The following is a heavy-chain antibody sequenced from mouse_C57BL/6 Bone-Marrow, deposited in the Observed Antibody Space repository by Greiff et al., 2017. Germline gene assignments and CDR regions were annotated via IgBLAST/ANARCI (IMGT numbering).Heavy chain of an antibody. Sequence: QVQLQQPGAELVRPGTSVKLSCKASGYTFTSYWMHWVKQRPGQGLEWIGVIDPSDSYTNYNQKFKGKATLTVDTSSSTAYMQLSSLTSEDSAVYDCAGDYYDNGAWVAYWGQGTLVTVSA. V-gene: IGHV1-59*01. CDR2: IDPSDSYT. J-gene: IGHJ3*01. D-gene: IGHD1-1*01. CDR3: AGDYYDNGAWVAY. CDR1: GYTFTSYW.